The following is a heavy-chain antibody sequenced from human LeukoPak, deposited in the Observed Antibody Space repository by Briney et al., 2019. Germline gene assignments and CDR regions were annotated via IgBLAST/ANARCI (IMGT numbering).Heavy chain of an antibody. CDR3: ARDKVPGDY. CDR2: INHSGST. V-gene: IGHV4-34*01. D-gene: IGHD1-1*01. Sequence: ETLSLTCAVYGGSFSGYYWSWIRQPPGKGLEWIGEINHSGSTNYNPSLKSRVTISVDTSKNQFSLKLSSVTAADTAVYFCARDKVPGDYWGQGTLVTVSS. J-gene: IGHJ4*02. CDR1: GGSFSGYY.